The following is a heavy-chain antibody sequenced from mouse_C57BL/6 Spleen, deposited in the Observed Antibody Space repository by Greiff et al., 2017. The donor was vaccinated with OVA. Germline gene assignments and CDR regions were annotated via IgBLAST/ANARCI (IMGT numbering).Heavy chain of an antibody. Sequence: QVPLQPSVAALVMPVSSVPLSCTSSVFTFTCSWLHLVQPMPFPFLSWIGEIDPSDSSTNYNQKFKGKSTLTVDKSSSTAYMQLSSLTSEDSAVYYCARYWDGCLDYWGQGTTLTVSS. CDR2: IDPSDSST. CDR1: VFTFTCSW. D-gene: IGHD4-1*01. J-gene: IGHJ2*01. V-gene: IGHV1-69*01. CDR3: ARYWDGCLDY.